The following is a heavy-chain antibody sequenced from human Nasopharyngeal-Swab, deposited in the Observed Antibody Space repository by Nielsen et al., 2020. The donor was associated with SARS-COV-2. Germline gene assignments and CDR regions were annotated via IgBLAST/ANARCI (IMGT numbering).Heavy chain of an antibody. V-gene: IGHV3-74*01. CDR3: ARDKCMEGPTCDAFDI. Sequence: GSLRLSCTASRFTFSRYWIHWVRQVPGKGLVWVSRINGDGTRINYADSVKGRFTISRDNAKNTVSLQMNSLRVEDTAVYYCARDKCMEGPTCDAFDIWGQGTMVTVSS. CDR2: INGDGTRI. CDR1: RFTFSRYW. J-gene: IGHJ3*02. D-gene: IGHD2-8*01.